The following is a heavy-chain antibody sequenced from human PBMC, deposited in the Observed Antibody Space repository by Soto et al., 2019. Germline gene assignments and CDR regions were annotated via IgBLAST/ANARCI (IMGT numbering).Heavy chain of an antibody. D-gene: IGHD3-3*02. CDR1: GFTFSSYW. CDR3: ARGMVEFLEPIDY. CDR2: IKQDGSEK. J-gene: IGHJ4*02. V-gene: IGHV3-7*01. Sequence: GGSLRLSCAASGFTFSSYWMSWVRQAPGKGLEWVANIKQDGSEKYYVDSVKGRFTISRDNAKNSLYLQMNSLRAEDTAVYYCARGMVEFLEPIDYWGQGTLVTVSS.